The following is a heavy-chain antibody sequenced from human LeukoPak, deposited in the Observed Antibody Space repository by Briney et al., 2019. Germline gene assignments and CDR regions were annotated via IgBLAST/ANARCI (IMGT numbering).Heavy chain of an antibody. CDR3: ARDTFAYDSSGPFGY. CDR1: GGTFSSYA. J-gene: IGHJ4*02. CDR2: IIPILGIA. Sequence: ASVKVSCKASGGTFSSYAISWVRQAPGQGLEWMGRIIPILGIANYAQKFQGRVTITADKSTSTAYMELSSLRSEDTAVYYCARDTFAYDSSGPFGYWGQGTLVTVSS. D-gene: IGHD3-22*01. V-gene: IGHV1-69*04.